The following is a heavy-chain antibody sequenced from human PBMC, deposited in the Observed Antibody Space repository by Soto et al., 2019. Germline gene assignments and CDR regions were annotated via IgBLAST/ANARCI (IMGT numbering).Heavy chain of an antibody. CDR1: GGSFSGYY. V-gene: IGHV4-34*01. D-gene: IGHD3-3*01. Sequence: SETLSLTCAVYGGSFSGYYWSWIRQPPGKGLEWIGEINHSGSTNYNPSLKSRVTISVDTSKNQFSLKLSSVTAADTAVYYCARSLGVVIPDYWGQGTLVTVSS. CDR3: ARSLGVVIPDY. J-gene: IGHJ4*02. CDR2: INHSGST.